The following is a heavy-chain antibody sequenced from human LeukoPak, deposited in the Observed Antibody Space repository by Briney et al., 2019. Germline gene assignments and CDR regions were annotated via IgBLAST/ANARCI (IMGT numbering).Heavy chain of an antibody. J-gene: IGHJ5*02. D-gene: IGHD1-26*01. CDR3: ARPRRGSGNWFDP. V-gene: IGHV1-2*02. CDR1: GYTFTGYY. CDR2: INPNSGGT. Sequence: ASVKVSCKASGYTFTGYYMHWVRQAPGQGLEWMGWINPNSGGTNYAQKFQGRVTMTRDTSISTAYMELSRLRSDDTAVYYCARPRRGSGNWFDPWGQETLVTVSS.